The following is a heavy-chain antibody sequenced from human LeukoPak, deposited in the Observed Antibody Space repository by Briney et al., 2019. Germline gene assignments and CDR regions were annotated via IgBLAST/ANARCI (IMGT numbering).Heavy chain of an antibody. D-gene: IGHD3-3*01. Sequence: GGSLRLSCAASGFTFSSYWMSWVRQAPGKGLEWVANIKQDGSERYYVDSVKGRFNISRDNAKNSLYLQVNSLRVEGTAIYYCARQNLYYDFWSGYSRDYYYMDVWGKGTTVTVSS. CDR1: GFTFSSYW. J-gene: IGHJ6*03. CDR2: IKQDGSER. CDR3: ARQNLYYDFWSGYSRDYYYMDV. V-gene: IGHV3-7*01.